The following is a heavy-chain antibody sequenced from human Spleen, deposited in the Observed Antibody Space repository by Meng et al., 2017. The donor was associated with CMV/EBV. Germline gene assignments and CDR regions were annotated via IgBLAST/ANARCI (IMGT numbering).Heavy chain of an antibody. V-gene: IGHV3-23*01. CDR3: AREDGSGSYDY. D-gene: IGHD3-10*01. Sequence: GESLKISCAASGFTFSNYAMSWVRQAPGKGLEWVSSISGSGGDTYYTDSVKGRFTISRDNSKNTLFLQMSSLRAEDTAVYYCAREDGSGSYDYWGQGTLVTVSS. J-gene: IGHJ4*02. CDR2: ISGSGGDT. CDR1: GFTFSNYA.